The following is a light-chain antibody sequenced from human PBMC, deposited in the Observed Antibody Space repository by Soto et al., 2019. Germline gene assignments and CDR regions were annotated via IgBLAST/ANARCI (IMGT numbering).Light chain of an antibody. Sequence: EIVMTQSPATLSVSPGERATLSCRASQSVRSNLAWYQQKPGQAPRLVIYAASTRATGIPDRFSGSGSGTDYTLTISSLEPEDFAVYYCQQRLSWPITFGQGTRLEIK. V-gene: IGKV3-15*01. CDR2: AAS. CDR3: QQRLSWPIT. CDR1: QSVRSN. J-gene: IGKJ5*01.